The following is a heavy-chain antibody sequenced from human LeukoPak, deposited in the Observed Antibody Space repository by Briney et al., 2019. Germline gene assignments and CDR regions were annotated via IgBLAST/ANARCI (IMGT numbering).Heavy chain of an antibody. J-gene: IGHJ4*02. CDR1: GGSISSSSYY. V-gene: IGHV4-39*01. CDR2: IYYSGSI. Sequence: PSETLSLTCTVSGGSISSSSYYWGWIRQPPGKGLEWIASIYYSGSIYYNPSLKSRVTISVDTSKNQFSLKLSSVTAADTAVYYCARLTIFGVVNRDYWGQGTLVTVSS. CDR3: ARLTIFGVVNRDY. D-gene: IGHD3-3*01.